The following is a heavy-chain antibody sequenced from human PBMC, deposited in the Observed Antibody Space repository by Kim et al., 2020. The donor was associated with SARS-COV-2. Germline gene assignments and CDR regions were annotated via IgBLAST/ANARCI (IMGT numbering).Heavy chain of an antibody. CDR1: GFTFSTSP. J-gene: IGHJ4*02. Sequence: GGSLRLSCAASGFTFSTSPMGWVRQAPGKGLEWVSRISWDGKRTYYADSAKGRVTISSDKSKNTLYLHMDSLRVEDTAVYYCAKGVTNGGFDYWGQGTQV. CDR2: ISWDGKRT. CDR3: AKGVTNGGFDY. D-gene: IGHD2-8*01. V-gene: IGHV3-23*01.